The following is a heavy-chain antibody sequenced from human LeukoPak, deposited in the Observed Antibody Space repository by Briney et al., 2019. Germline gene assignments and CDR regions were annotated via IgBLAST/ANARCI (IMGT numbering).Heavy chain of an antibody. CDR3: AKDAQLRFLDI. CDR2: ISSSSSYI. V-gene: IGHV3-21*04. D-gene: IGHD3-3*01. Sequence: GGSLRLSCAASGFTFSSYSMNWVRQAPGKGLEWVSSISSSSSYIYYADSVKGRFTISRDNSKNTLYLQMNSLRAEDTAVYYCAKDAQLRFLDIWGQGTLVTVSS. J-gene: IGHJ4*02. CDR1: GFTFSSYS.